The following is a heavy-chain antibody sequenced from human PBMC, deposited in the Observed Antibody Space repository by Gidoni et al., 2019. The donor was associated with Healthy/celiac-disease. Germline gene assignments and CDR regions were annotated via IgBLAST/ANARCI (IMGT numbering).Heavy chain of an antibody. J-gene: IGHJ3*02. CDR1: DGSVSRGSYY. Sequence: QVQLPESCPGLVXXSETLSLTCTDSDGSVSRGSYYWSCIRQPPGKGLEWIGYIYYSGRTNYNPALKSRVTISVDTSKNQFSLKLSSVTAADTAVYYCATLYDSSGYYDAFDIWGQGTMVTVSS. D-gene: IGHD3-22*01. CDR3: ATLYDSSGYYDAFDI. CDR2: IYYSGRT. V-gene: IGHV4-61*01.